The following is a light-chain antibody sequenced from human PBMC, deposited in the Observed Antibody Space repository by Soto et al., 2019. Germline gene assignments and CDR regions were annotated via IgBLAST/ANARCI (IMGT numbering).Light chain of an antibody. CDR3: QSYDSSLSGYV. Sequence: QSVLTQPPSVSEAPGQRVTISCTGSSSNIGAGYEAHWYQQVPGTAPKLLIYENNNRPSGVPDRFSGSKSGTSASLAITGLQAEDEAEYYCQSYDSSLSGYVFETGTKVTVL. CDR1: SSNIGAGYE. J-gene: IGLJ1*01. V-gene: IGLV1-40*01. CDR2: ENN.